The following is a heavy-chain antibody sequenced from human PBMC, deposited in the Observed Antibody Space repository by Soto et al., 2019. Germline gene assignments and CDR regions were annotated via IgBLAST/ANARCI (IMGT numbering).Heavy chain of an antibody. CDR1: GFTFSSYG. J-gene: IGHJ6*02. CDR2: IWYDGSNK. V-gene: IGHV3-33*01. Sequence: QPGGSLRLSCAASGFTFSSYGMHWVRQAPGKGLEWVAVIWYDGSNKYYADSVKGRFTISRDNSKNTLYLQMNSLRAEDTAVYYCARPAVERLFLVGDYYYGMDVWGQGTTVTVSS. CDR3: ARPAVERLFLVGDYYYGMDV. D-gene: IGHD1-1*01.